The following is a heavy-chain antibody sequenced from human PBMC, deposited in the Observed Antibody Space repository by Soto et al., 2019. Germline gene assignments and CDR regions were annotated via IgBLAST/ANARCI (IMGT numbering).Heavy chain of an antibody. CDR1: GFTFSSYN. V-gene: IGHV3-21*01. Sequence: GGSLRLSCAASGFTFSSYNMNWVRQAPGKGLEWVSSISSSSSYIYYADSVKGRFTISRDNAKNSLYLQMNSLRAEDTAVYYCARDSIYFDGGVYPPPSLDYGGKEPLVTVSS. CDR3: ARDSIYFDGGVYPPPSLDY. D-gene: IGHD3-10*02. J-gene: IGHJ4*02. CDR2: ISSSSSYI.